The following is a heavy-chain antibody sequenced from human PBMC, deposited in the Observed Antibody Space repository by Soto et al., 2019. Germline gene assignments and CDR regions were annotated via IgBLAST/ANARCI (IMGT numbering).Heavy chain of an antibody. CDR1: GYTFTSYA. Sequence: QVQLVQSGAEVKKPGASVKVSCKASGYTFTSYAMHWVRQAPGQRLEWMGWINAGNGNTKYSQKFQGRVTITRDTSAGTAYMELSSLRSEDTAVYYCAKIATVPAAIAYWGQGTLVTVSS. CDR2: INAGNGNT. CDR3: AKIATVPAAIAY. J-gene: IGHJ4*02. V-gene: IGHV1-3*01. D-gene: IGHD2-2*02.